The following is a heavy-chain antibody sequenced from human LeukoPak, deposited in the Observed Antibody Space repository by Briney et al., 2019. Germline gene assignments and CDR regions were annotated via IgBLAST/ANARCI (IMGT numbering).Heavy chain of an antibody. J-gene: IGHJ5*02. CDR2: INPNSGST. CDR1: VCTFIAYY. V-gene: IGHV1-2*02. Sequence: GASVNVSCKSSVCTFIAYYMYGVRQAPGQELEWMGWINPNSGSTSYAHKFQGGVTMTMDTSSNTGYIELTKQAADDRAVYYCARIVGVTDWFDLWGKGTLVTVS. CDR3: ARIVGVTDWFDL. D-gene: IGHD1-26*01.